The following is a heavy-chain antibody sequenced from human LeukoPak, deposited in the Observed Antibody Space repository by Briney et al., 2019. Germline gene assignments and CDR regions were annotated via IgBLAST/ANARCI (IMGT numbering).Heavy chain of an antibody. J-gene: IGHJ4*02. CDR3: ARRSGLVGDPARFDF. D-gene: IGHD3-16*01. CDR1: GASVSATNYY. V-gene: IGHV4-30-4*08. CDR2: IYYDAGA. Sequence: PSQTLSLTCTVSGASVSATNYYWSWLRQHPGKGPEWIAYIYYDAGAYYNPSLESRVTISLDSSANQFSLGLSSVTAADTAVYYCARRSGLVGDPARFDFWGQGALVTASS.